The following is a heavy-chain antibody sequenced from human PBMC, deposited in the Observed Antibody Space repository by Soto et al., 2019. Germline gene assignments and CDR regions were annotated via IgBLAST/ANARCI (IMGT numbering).Heavy chain of an antibody. CDR2: IYYTGNT. CDR3: ARGATTSSHAFDI. CDR1: GGSTSSYF. J-gene: IGHJ3*02. D-gene: IGHD1-1*01. V-gene: IGHV4-59*01. Sequence: SETLSLTCTVSGGSTSSYFWSWIRQPQGRGLEWIGYIYYTGNTNYNPSLKSRVTISVDTFNSQFSLRLSSVTAADTAVYYCARGATTSSHAFDIWGQGTMVTVSS.